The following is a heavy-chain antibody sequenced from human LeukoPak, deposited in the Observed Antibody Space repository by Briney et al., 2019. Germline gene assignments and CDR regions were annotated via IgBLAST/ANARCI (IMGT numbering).Heavy chain of an antibody. J-gene: IGHJ4*02. V-gene: IGHV1-2*02. Sequence: ASVKVSCKASGYTFTGYYMHWVRQAPGQGLEWMGWINPNSGGTNYAQKFQGRVTMTRDTSISTAYMELSRLRSDDTAVYYCARSDTAMVGFYFDYWGQGTLVTVSS. CDR2: INPNSGGT. D-gene: IGHD5-18*01. CDR1: GYTFTGYY. CDR3: ARSDTAMVGFYFDY.